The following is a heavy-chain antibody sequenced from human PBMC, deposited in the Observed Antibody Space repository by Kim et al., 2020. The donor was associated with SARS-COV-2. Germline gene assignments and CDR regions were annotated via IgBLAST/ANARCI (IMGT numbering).Heavy chain of an antibody. J-gene: IGHJ3*02. CDR3: GSYGDYGAAFEI. Sequence: SETLSLTCTVSGYSISSGYYWGWIRQPPGKGLEWIGSIYHSGSTYYNPSLKSRVTISVDTSKNQFSLKLSSVTAADTAVYYCGSYGDYGAAFEIWGQGTMVTVSS. CDR2: IYHSGST. CDR1: GYSISSGYY. V-gene: IGHV4-38-2*02. D-gene: IGHD4-17*01.